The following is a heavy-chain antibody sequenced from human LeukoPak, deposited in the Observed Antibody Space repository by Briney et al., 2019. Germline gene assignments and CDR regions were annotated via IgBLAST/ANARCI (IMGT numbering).Heavy chain of an antibody. CDR2: ISTYNGNT. J-gene: IGHJ4*02. Sequence: ASVKVSCKASGYTCTSYGISWVRQAPGQGLEWMGWISTYNGNTNYAQKLQGRVTMTTDTSTSTAYMELRSLRSDDTAVYYCARVPDSSSSYCYCDYWGQGTLVTVSS. CDR1: GYTCTSYG. D-gene: IGHD6-13*01. CDR3: ARVPDSSSSYCYCDY. V-gene: IGHV1-18*01.